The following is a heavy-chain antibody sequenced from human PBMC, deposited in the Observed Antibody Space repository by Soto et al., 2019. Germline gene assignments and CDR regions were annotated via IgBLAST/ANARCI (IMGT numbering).Heavy chain of an antibody. CDR2: IIPIFGTA. J-gene: IGHJ6*02. CDR3: ASTGYCSSTSCYDPIGYYYGMDV. D-gene: IGHD2-2*01. CDR1: GGTFSSYA. V-gene: IGHV1-69*13. Sequence: ASVKVSCKASGGTFSSYAISWVRQAPGQGLEWMGGIIPIFGTANYAQKFQGRVTITADESTSTAYMELSSLRSEDTAVYYCASTGYCSSTSCYDPIGYYYGMDVWGQGTTVTVS.